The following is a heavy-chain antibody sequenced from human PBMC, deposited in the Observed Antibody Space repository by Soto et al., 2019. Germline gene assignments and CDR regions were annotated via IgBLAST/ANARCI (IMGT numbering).Heavy chain of an antibody. CDR1: GGSISSGGYS. Sequence: QLQLQESGSGLGKPSQTLSLTCAVSGGSISSGGYSWSWIRQPPGKGLEWIGYIYHSGNIYYNPYLKSRVTISVDRSKNQFSLKMSSVTAADTAVYYCARVPSPWGQGTLVTVSS. CDR2: IYHSGNI. CDR3: ARVPSP. V-gene: IGHV4-30-2*01. J-gene: IGHJ5*02.